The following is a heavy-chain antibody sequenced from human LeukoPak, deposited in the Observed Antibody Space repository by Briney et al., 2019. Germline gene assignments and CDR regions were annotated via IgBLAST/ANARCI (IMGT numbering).Heavy chain of an antibody. CDR3: AREGRAYRYSSSWYPTPSWFDP. CDR1: EFTFSNAW. V-gene: IGHV3-21*06. J-gene: IGHJ5*02. CDR2: INSRSNDI. Sequence: GGSLRLSCAASEFTFSNAWMSWVRQAPGKGLEWVSSINSRSNDIYYADSVKGRFTISRDNAKNSLYLQMNSLRAEDTAVYYCAREGRAYRYSSSWYPTPSWFDPWGQGTLVTVSS. D-gene: IGHD6-13*01.